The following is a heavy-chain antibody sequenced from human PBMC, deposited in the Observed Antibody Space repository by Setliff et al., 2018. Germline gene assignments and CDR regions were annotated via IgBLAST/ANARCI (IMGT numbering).Heavy chain of an antibody. CDR3: ARDLVGATADF. V-gene: IGHV3-74*01. Sequence: PGGSLRLSCAASGFTFSIYWMHWVRQVPGKGLEWVSRINIDGRSINYADSVRGRFTISRDNAKNTVYLQMNSLRGDDTAVYHCARDLVGATADFWGRGTLVTV. D-gene: IGHD1-26*01. CDR2: INIDGRSI. CDR1: GFTFSIYW. J-gene: IGHJ4*02.